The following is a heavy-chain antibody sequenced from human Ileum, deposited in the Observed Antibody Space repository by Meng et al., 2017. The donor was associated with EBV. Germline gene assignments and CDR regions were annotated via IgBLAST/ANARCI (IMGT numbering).Heavy chain of an antibody. V-gene: IGHV1-3*01. Sequence: QGQLVASGADVKKPGGSVKVSCKASGYTFTSYAMHWVRQAPGQRLEWMGWINAGNGNTKYSQKFQGRVTITRDTSASTAYMELSSLRSEDTAVYYCARGAYRGTVTTPSGNWGQGTLVTVSS. CDR3: ARGAYRGTVTTPSGN. D-gene: IGHD4-17*01. CDR1: GYTFTSYA. J-gene: IGHJ4*02. CDR2: INAGNGNT.